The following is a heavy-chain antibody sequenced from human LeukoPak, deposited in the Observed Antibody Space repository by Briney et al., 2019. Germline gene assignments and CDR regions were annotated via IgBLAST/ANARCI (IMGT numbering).Heavy chain of an antibody. CDR2: IYYSGST. CDR3: ARLGDMDSGYALSY. CDR1: GGSISSSSYY. J-gene: IGHJ4*02. D-gene: IGHD5-12*01. Sequence: PSETLSLTCTVSGGSISSSSYYWGWIRQPPGKGLEWIGSIYYSGSTNYNPSLKSRVTISVDTSKNQFSLKLSSVTAADTAVYYCARLGDMDSGYALSYWGQGTLVTVSS. V-gene: IGHV4-39*07.